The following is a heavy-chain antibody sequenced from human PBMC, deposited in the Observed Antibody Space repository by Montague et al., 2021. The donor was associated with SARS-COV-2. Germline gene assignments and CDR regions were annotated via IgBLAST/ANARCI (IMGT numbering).Heavy chain of an antibody. CDR3: VREVGLVVARTLGRLDP. J-gene: IGHJ5*02. CDR1: GFTFSEYW. Sequence: SLRLSCAVSGFTFSEYWMHWVRQAPGKGLEWVSRTNSDGRSTTYADSVKGRFTTSRDNAKNMLYLQINSLRGEDTAVYYCVREVGLVVARTLGRLDPWGQGTLVTVSS. D-gene: IGHD6-19*01. CDR2: TNSDGRST. V-gene: IGHV3-74*01.